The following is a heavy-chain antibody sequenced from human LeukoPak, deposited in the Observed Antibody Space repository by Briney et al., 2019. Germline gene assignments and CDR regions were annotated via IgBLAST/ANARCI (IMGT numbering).Heavy chain of an antibody. J-gene: IGHJ5*02. V-gene: IGHV1-18*01. CDR2: ISAYNGNT. Sequence: ASVKVSCKSSGYTFSSYGISWVRQAPGQGLEWMGWISAYNGNTNYAQKLQGRVTMTTDTSTSTSYRELRSLRSDDTAVYYCGRGLEYLLLSTWSNPWGQGTLVTVSS. CDR1: GYTFSSYG. CDR3: GRGLEYLLLSTWSNP. D-gene: IGHD2-2*01.